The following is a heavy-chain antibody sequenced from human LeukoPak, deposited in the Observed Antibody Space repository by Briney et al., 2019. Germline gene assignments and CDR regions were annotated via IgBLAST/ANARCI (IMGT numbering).Heavy chain of an antibody. Sequence: GRSLRLSCAASGFTFSSYGMHWVRQAPGKGLEWVAVIWYDGSNKYYADSVKGRFTISRDNSKNTLYPQMNSLRAEDTAVYYCARDPRYYYDSSGYYPYYFDYWGQGTLVTVSS. V-gene: IGHV3-33*01. CDR1: GFTFSSYG. D-gene: IGHD3-22*01. CDR3: ARDPRYYYDSSGYYPYYFDY. CDR2: IWYDGSNK. J-gene: IGHJ4*02.